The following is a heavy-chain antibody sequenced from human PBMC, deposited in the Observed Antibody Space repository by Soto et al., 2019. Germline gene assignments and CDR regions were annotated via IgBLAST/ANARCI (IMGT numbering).Heavy chain of an antibody. V-gene: IGHV3-11*04. D-gene: IGHD2-15*01. Sequence: PGGSLRLSCEASGLTFSDYYMTWIRQAPGKGLEWVSYISATGNRIDYADSVKGRFTISRDNAKNSLYLQMNSLRAEDTAVYYCARPGGSGWFYFESWGQGSQVTVSS. CDR2: ISATGNRI. CDR1: GLTFSDYY. J-gene: IGHJ4*02. CDR3: ARPGGSGWFYFES.